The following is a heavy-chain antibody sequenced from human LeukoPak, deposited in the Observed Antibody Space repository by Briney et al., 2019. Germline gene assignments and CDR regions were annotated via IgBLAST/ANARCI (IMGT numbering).Heavy chain of an antibody. J-gene: IGHJ3*02. V-gene: IGHV3-9*01. CDR2: ISWNSGSI. CDR1: GFTFDDYA. D-gene: IGHD2-15*01. Sequence: PGGSLRLSCAASGFTFDDYAMHWVRQAPGKGLEWVSGISWNSGSIGYADSVKGRFTISRDNAKNSLYLQMNSLRAEDTAVYYCAKVLGIWGQGTMVTVSS. CDR3: AKVLGI.